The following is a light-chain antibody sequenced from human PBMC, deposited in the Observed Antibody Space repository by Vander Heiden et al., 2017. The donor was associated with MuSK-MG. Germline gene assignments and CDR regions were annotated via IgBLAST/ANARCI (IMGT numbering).Light chain of an antibody. V-gene: IGLV2-8*01. CDR1: SSAVGGSNY. Sequence: QSALTQPPSASGSPGQSVTISRTGTSSAVGGSNYLPRYQQHPGKAPKLMSYEVSKRPSGVPDRFSGSKSGNTASLTVSGLQAEDEADYYCSSYAGSNNLVFGGGTKLTVL. CDR3: SSYAGSNNLV. CDR2: EVS. J-gene: IGLJ2*01.